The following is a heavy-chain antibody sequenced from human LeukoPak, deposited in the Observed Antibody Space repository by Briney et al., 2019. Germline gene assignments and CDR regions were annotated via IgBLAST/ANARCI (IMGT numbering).Heavy chain of an antibody. V-gene: IGHV1-2*02. J-gene: IGHJ4*02. Sequence: ASVKVSCKASVYTFTGYYMHWVRQAPGQGLEWMGWINPNSGGAYYAQKFQGRVTMTRDSSISTAYMELSRLRSDDTAVYYCARVQFTDYWGQGTLVTASS. D-gene: IGHD6-19*01. CDR1: VYTFTGYY. CDR2: INPNSGGA. CDR3: ARVQFTDY.